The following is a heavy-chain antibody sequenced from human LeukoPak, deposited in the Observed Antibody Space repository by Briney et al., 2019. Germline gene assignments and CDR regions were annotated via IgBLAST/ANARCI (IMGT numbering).Heavy chain of an antibody. D-gene: IGHD3-10*01. CDR2: IWYDGSHK. J-gene: IGHJ4*02. CDR1: GFTFSSYG. Sequence: SGGSLRLSCAVCGFTFSSYGMHWVRQAPGKGLKGVAVIWYDGSHKYYADSAKGRSTISRDNSKNTLYLQMNSLRAEDTAVYYCARAGGSGKLPLFYFDYWGQGTLVTVSS. CDR3: ARAGGSGKLPLFYFDY. V-gene: IGHV3-33*01.